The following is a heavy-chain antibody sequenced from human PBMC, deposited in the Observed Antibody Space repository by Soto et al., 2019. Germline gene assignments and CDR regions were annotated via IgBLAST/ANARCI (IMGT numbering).Heavy chain of an antibody. Sequence: PSETLSLACTVSGASISSGGYYWCWIRQHPGKGLKWIGYIFYSGSTYYNPSLKSRLTISIDTSKNQFSLKLSSVTAADTAVYYCARGRYCSSARCYAGWFDPCGQGALVTVSS. CDR1: GASISSGGYY. CDR2: IFYSGST. CDR3: ARGRYCSSARCYAGWFDP. D-gene: IGHD2-2*01. J-gene: IGHJ5*02. V-gene: IGHV4-31*03.